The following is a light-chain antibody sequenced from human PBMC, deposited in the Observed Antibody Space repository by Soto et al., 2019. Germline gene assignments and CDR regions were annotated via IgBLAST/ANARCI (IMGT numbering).Light chain of an antibody. CDR3: QQYYSTPYT. J-gene: IGKJ2*01. CDR1: QSVLYSSSNKNY. CDR2: WAS. Sequence: DIVMTQSPDSLAVSLGERATINCKSSQSVLYSSSNKNYLAWYQQKPGQSPKLLIYWASTQESGVPDRFSGSGSGTDFTLTISSLQAEDVAVYYCQQYYSTPYTFGRGTKLEIK. V-gene: IGKV4-1*01.